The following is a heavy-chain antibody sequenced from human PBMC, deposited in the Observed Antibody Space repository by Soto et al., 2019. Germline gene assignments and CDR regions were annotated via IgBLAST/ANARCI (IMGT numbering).Heavy chain of an antibody. CDR3: ARDRCSSGVCYTAFFDY. V-gene: IGHV1-18*01. CDR1: GYTFSSYG. Sequence: VSVKVSCEASGYTFSSYGISWVRQAPGQGLEWMGWISAYKGKTNYTQKFQGRVTMTTDTSSSTAYMELRSLRSDDTAVYYCARDRCSSGVCYTAFFDYWGQGTLVTVSS. D-gene: IGHD2-8*01. CDR2: ISAYKGKT. J-gene: IGHJ4*02.